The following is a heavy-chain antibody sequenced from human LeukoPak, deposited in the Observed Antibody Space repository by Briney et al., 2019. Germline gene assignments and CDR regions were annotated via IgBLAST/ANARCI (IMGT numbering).Heavy chain of an antibody. D-gene: IGHD2-21*02. CDR3: ARRGVTVDY. V-gene: IGHV4-34*08. J-gene: IGHJ4*02. CDR2: INHSGST. Sequence: GSLRLSCAASGFTFSSYAMSWVRQAPGKGLEWIGEINHSGSTNYNPSLKSRVTISVDTSKNQFSLKLSSVTAADTAVYYCARRGVTVDYWGQGTLVTVSS. CDR1: GFTFSSYA.